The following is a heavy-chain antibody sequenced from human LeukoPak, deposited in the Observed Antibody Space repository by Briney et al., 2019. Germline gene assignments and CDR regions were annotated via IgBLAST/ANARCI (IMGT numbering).Heavy chain of an antibody. Sequence: GGSLRLSCAASGITFNNAWLSWVRQAPGKGLEWVCRILSKTDGGTTDYAAPVRGRFTISRDDSQNTLYLEMNSLKTEDTAVYYCTTDPLQWFTFDCWGPGTLVTVSS. D-gene: IGHD3-10*01. CDR2: ILSKTDGGTT. CDR3: TTDPLQWFTFDC. J-gene: IGHJ4*02. V-gene: IGHV3-15*01. CDR1: GITFNNAW.